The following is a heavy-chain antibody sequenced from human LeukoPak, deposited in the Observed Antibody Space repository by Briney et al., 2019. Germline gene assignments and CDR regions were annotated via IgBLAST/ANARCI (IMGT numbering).Heavy chain of an antibody. CDR2: INPNSGGT. J-gene: IGHJ4*02. Sequence: ASVKVSCKASGYTFTGYYMHWVRQAPGQGLEWMGWINPNSGGTNYAQKFQGWVTMTRDTSISTAYMELSRLRSDDTAVYYCARASRYCSGGSCSTFDYWGQGTLVTVSS. CDR1: GYTFTGYY. V-gene: IGHV1-2*04. D-gene: IGHD2-15*01. CDR3: ARASRYCSGGSCSTFDY.